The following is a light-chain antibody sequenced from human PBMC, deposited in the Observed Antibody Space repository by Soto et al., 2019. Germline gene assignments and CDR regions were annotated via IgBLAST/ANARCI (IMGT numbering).Light chain of an antibody. V-gene: IGKV3-15*01. J-gene: IGKJ4*01. CDR1: QGVSRK. CDR3: QQYHTWPIT. CDR2: GAS. Sequence: DIVMTQSPATLSVAPGERGTFSCRASQGVSRKLAWYQHKPGEAPRLLISGASTGATGMPARFSGSGSGTEFTLTISSLQSEDCAIYYCQQYHTWPITFGGGTKVEIK.